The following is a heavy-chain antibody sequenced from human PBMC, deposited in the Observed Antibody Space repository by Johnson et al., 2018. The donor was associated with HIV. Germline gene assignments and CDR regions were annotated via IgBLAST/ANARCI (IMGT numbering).Heavy chain of an antibody. CDR3: ARGRYTTAEWDDAFDI. J-gene: IGHJ3*02. CDR1: GFTFSGYW. CDR2: INQDGSQK. Sequence: VQVVESGGGLVQPGGSLRLSCAASGFTFSGYWMNWVRQAPGKGLEWVANINQDGSQKHDVDSVKGRFTISRDNAKRSLLLQMNSLRAEDTAVYYCARGRYTTAEWDDAFDIWGQGTMVTVSS. V-gene: IGHV3-7*05. D-gene: IGHD1-26*01.